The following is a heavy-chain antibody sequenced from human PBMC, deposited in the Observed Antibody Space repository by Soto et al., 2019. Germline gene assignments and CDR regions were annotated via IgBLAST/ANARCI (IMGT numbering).Heavy chain of an antibody. Sequence: ASVKVSCKASGYTFTGYYMHWVRQAPGQGLEWMGWINPNSGGTNYAQKFQGRVTMTRDTSISTAYMALSRLRSDDTAVYYCAILGSGSYSNVDYWGQGTLVTVSS. CDR3: AILGSGSYSNVDY. V-gene: IGHV1-2*02. CDR1: GYTFTGYY. J-gene: IGHJ4*02. D-gene: IGHD3-10*02. CDR2: INPNSGGT.